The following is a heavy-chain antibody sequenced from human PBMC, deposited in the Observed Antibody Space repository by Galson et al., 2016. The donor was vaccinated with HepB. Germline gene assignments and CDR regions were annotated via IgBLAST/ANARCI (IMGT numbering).Heavy chain of an antibody. V-gene: IGHV2-70*01. J-gene: IGHJ4*02. CDR1: GFSLSNSGMC. D-gene: IGHD3-10*01. CDR3: ARIRGNILPTFDD. Sequence: PALVKPTQTLTLTCTFSGFSLSNSGMCVGWIRQPPGKALEWLALIDWEDEKEYNTSLKTRLTISKDTSKNQVVLTMTNMDPVDTGTYYCARIRGNILPTFDDWGQGTLVTVSS. CDR2: IDWEDEK.